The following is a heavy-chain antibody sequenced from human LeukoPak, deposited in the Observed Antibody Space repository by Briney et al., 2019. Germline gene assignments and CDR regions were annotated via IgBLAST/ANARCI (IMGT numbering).Heavy chain of an antibody. J-gene: IGHJ4*02. Sequence: SETLSLTCAVYGGSFSGYYWSWIRQPPGKGLEWIGETNHSGSTNYNPSLKSRVTISVDTSKNQFSLKLSSVTAADTAVYYCARYDCSSTSCYFVDYWGQGTLVTVSS. D-gene: IGHD2-2*01. CDR2: TNHSGST. V-gene: IGHV4-34*01. CDR1: GGSFSGYY. CDR3: ARYDCSSTSCYFVDY.